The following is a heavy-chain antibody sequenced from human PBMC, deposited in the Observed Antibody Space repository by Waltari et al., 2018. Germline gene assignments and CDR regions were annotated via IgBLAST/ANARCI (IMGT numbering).Heavy chain of an antibody. V-gene: IGHV3-7*01. CDR2: IDQDGSGK. CDR3: VREFALDY. CDR1: GFTFSNNW. J-gene: IGHJ4*02. Sequence: EVQLVESGGDLVQPGGSLRLSCVGSGFTFSNNWMSWVRQVPGKGLGWVANIDQDGSGKYYVDSVKGRFTISRDNAKNSVYLQMSNLRVEDTALYYCVREFALDYWGQGTLVTVSS.